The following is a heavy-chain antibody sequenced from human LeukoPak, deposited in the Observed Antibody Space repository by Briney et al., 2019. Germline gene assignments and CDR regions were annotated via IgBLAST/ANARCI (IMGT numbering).Heavy chain of an antibody. CDR2: IYPGDSDT. D-gene: IGHD3-16*01. CDR1: GYNFNNFY. CDR3: ALWGTSFGY. J-gene: IGHJ4*02. V-gene: IGHV5-51*01. Sequence: GEPLKISCKASGYNFNNFYIAWVRQMPGKGLEWMGIIYPGDSDTRYSPSFQGQVTISADKSISTAYLQWSSLKASDTAMYYCALWGTSFGYLGQGTLVTGSP.